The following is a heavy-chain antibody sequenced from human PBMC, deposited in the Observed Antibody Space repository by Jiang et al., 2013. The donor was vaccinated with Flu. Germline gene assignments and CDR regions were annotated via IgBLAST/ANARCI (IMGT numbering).Heavy chain of an antibody. J-gene: IGHJ5*02. Sequence: GSGLVKPSETLSLTCTVSGGSISSYYWSWIRQPPGKGLEWIGYIYYSGSTNYNPSLKSRVTISVDTSKNQFSLKLSSVTAADTAVYYCARAPPTWSGYLNWFDPWGQGTLVTVSS. V-gene: IGHV4-59*01. CDR3: ARAPPTWSGYLNWFDP. CDR1: GGSISSYY. CDR2: IYYSGST. D-gene: IGHD3-3*01.